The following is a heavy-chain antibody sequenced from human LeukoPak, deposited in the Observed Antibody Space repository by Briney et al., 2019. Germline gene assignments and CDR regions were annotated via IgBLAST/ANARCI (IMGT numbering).Heavy chain of an antibody. V-gene: IGHV1-3*01. Sequence: ASVKVSCKASGYTFTSYYMHWVRQAPGQRLEWMGWINAGNGNTKYSQKFQGRVTITRDTSASTAYMELSSLRSEDTAVYYCARTKWELPHLFDYWGQGTLVTVSS. CDR3: ARTKWELPHLFDY. CDR1: GYTFTSYY. J-gene: IGHJ4*02. CDR2: INAGNGNT. D-gene: IGHD1-26*01.